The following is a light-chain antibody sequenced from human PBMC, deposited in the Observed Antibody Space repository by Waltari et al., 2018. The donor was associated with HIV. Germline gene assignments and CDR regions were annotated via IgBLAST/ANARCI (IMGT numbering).Light chain of an antibody. V-gene: IGKV3-20*01. J-gene: IGKJ1*01. CDR2: SAS. Sequence: EIVLTQSPGTLSLSPGERATLSCRASQTVDSAYIAWYQQRPGQAPRLLVYSASSRAAGIPDRFGGSGYGADFTLSIRRLEPEDFAVYYCQYYRASSGTFGQGTKVEIQ. CDR1: QTVDSAY. CDR3: QYYRASSGT.